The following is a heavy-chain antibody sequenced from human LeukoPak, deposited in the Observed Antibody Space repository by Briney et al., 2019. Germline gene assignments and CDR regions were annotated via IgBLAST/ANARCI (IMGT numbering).Heavy chain of an antibody. J-gene: IGHJ4*02. Sequence: ASVKVSCKASGYTFTSYDINWVRQATGQGLEWMGWMNPNSGNTGYAQKFQGRVTMTRNTSISTAYMELSSLRSEDTAVYYCARDRGDSSGYSLYHFDSWGQGTLVTVSS. CDR3: ARDRGDSSGYSLYHFDS. D-gene: IGHD3-22*01. V-gene: IGHV1-8*01. CDR2: MNPNSGNT. CDR1: GYTFTSYD.